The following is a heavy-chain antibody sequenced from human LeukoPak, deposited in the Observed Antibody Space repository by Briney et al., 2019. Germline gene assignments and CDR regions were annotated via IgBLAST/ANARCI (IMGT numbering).Heavy chain of an antibody. Sequence: GGSLRLSCEASGFNLNYYWLGWVRQAPGKGLEWVALIHHDESEKYYVDSVKVRFSISRDNAKSSVYHQMDSLRVDYTAIYYCSRWVSQYYFDFWGQGALVSVSS. D-gene: IGHD6-13*01. J-gene: IGHJ4*02. CDR1: GFNLNYYW. CDR3: SRWVSQYYFDF. CDR2: IHHDESEK. V-gene: IGHV3-7*01.